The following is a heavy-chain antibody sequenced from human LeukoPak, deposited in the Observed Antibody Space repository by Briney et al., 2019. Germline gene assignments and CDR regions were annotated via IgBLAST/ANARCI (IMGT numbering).Heavy chain of an antibody. CDR2: ISGSGGST. J-gene: IGHJ4*02. CDR1: GFTFSSYA. Sequence: PGGSLRLSCAASGFTFSSYAMSWVRQAPGKGLEWVSAISGSGGSTYYADSVKGRFTISRDNSKNTLYLQMNSLRAEDTAVYYCAARQPIVGATTTEYWGQGTLVTVSS. D-gene: IGHD1-26*01. CDR3: AARQPIVGATTTEY. V-gene: IGHV3-23*01.